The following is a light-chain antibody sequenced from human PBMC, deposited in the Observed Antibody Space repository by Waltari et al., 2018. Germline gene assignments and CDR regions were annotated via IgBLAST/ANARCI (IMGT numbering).Light chain of an antibody. CDR3: AAWDDSLNSVL. J-gene: IGLJ2*01. CDR2: SDN. CDR1: SSNIGSNS. Sequence: QSVLTQPPSASGTPGQGVTISCSGRSSNIGSNSVNWYQQPPGTAPKLLIFSDNQRPSGVPDLFSGSKSGNSASLAISGLQSDDEAHYYCAAWDDSLNSVLFGGGTKLTVL. V-gene: IGLV1-44*01.